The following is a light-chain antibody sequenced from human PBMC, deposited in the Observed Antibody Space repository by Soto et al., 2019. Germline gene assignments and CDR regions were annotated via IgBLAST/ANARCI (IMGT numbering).Light chain of an antibody. Sequence: QSVLTQPPSASGSPGQSVTISCTGAGTDVGQYNYVSWYQQHPGKAPKLLIHHVSRRPSGVPARFSGSKSGNTASLTVSGLQTEDEADYYCQSYDGTLTGVIFGGGTKLTVL. J-gene: IGLJ2*01. CDR1: GTDVGQYNY. V-gene: IGLV2-8*01. CDR3: QSYDGTLTGVI. CDR2: HVS.